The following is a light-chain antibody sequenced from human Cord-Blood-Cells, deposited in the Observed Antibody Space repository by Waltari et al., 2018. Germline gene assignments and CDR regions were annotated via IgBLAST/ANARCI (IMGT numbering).Light chain of an antibody. CDR2: LNSDGSH. CDR3: QTWGTGINWV. Sequence: QLVLTQSPSASASLGASVKLTCTLSSGHSSYAIAWHQQQPEKGPRYLMKLNSDGSHSKGDGIPDRFSGSSSGAERYLTISSLQSEDEADCYCQTWGTGINWVFGGGTKLTVL. J-gene: IGLJ3*02. V-gene: IGLV4-69*01. CDR1: SGHSSYA.